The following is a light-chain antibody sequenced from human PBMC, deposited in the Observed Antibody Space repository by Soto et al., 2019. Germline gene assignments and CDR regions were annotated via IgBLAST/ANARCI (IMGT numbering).Light chain of an antibody. CDR2: KAS. V-gene: IGKV1-5*03. CDR1: QSISSW. CDR3: QQYNSYPLT. Sequence: DIQMTQSPSTLSASVGDRVTITCRASQSISSWLAWYQQKPGKAPKLLIYKASSLESGVPSRFSGSGSGTEFTLTISSLQPYDFATYYCQQYNSYPLTFGQGTRLEIK. J-gene: IGKJ5*01.